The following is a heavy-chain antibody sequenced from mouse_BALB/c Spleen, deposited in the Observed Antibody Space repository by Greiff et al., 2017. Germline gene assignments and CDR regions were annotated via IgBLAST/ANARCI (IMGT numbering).Heavy chain of an antibody. CDR3: ARNYRYDDGYAMDY. Sequence: EVNVVESGGGLVKPGGSLKLSCAASGFTFSSYAMSWVRQTPEKRLEWVASISSGGSTYYPDSVKGRFTISRDNARNILYLQMSSLRSEDTAMYYCARNYRYDDGYAMDYWGQGTSVTVSS. J-gene: IGHJ4*01. CDR1: GFTFSSYA. CDR2: ISSGGST. D-gene: IGHD2-14*01. V-gene: IGHV5-6-5*01.